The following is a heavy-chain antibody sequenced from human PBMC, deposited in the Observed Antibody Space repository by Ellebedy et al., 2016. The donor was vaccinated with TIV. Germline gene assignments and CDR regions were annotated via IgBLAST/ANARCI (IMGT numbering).Heavy chain of an antibody. V-gene: IGHV4-39*07. CDR1: GGSISSSSYY. Sequence: MPSETLSLTCTVSGGSISSSSYYWGWIRQPPGKGLEWIGSLYYSGSTYYNPSLKSRVTISVDTSKNQFSLKLSSVTAADTAVYYCARDGVREGMDVWGQGTTVTVSS. J-gene: IGHJ6*02. D-gene: IGHD1-26*01. CDR2: LYYSGST. CDR3: ARDGVREGMDV.